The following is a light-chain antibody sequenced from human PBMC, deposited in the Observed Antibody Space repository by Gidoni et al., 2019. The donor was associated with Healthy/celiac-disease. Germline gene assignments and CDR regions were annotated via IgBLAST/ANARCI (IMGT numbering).Light chain of an antibody. CDR1: QSVSSY. J-gene: IGKJ2*01. Sequence: DIVFTQSPATLSLSPGERATLSCRASQSVSSYLAWYQQKPGQAPRLLIYDASNRATGIPARFSGSGSGTDFTLTISSLEPEDFAVYYCQQRSNGPYTFGQGTKLEIK. V-gene: IGKV3-11*01. CDR2: DAS. CDR3: QQRSNGPYT.